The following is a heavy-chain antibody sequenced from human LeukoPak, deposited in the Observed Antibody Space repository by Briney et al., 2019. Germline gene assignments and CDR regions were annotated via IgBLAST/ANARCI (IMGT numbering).Heavy chain of an antibody. D-gene: IGHD1-26*01. CDR3: VRERGGSSVRFYHYYYMDV. CDR1: GFDIAGNY. V-gene: IGHV3-53*01. J-gene: IGHJ6*03. CDR2: IYVGLFT. Sequence: PGGSLRLSCAASGFDIAGNYMSWVRQAPGKGLEWVSAIYVGLFTEYADSVKGRFTISRDNSKNTLFLEMGTLRAEDAAVYCCVRERGGSSVRFYHYYYMDVWGKGTTVTVSS.